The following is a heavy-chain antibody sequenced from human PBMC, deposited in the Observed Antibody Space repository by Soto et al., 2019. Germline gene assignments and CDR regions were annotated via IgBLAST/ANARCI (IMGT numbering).Heavy chain of an antibody. V-gene: IGHV1-46*03. J-gene: IGHJ3*02. CDR1: GYTFTSYY. CDR3: ARDPEKTVSTENRSLDI. Sequence: GASVKVSCKASGYTFTSYYMHWVRQAPGQGLEWMGIINPSGGSTSYAQKFQGRVTMTRDTSTSTVYMELSSLRSEDTAVYYCARDPEKTVSTENRSLDIWGQGTMVTVSS. CDR2: INPSGGST. D-gene: IGHD1-1*01.